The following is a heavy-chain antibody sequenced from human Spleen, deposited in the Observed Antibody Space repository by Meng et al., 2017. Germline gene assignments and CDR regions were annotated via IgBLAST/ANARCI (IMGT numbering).Heavy chain of an antibody. V-gene: IGHV3-23*01. Sequence: GESLKISCAASGFTFSSYSMNWVRQAPGKGLEWVSGIISGGTSTYYADSVRGRFTISRDNSKNTLYLQMNSLRTEDTAIYFCAKAYSGSYGLYYFDFWGQGALVTVSS. CDR1: GFTFSSYS. CDR2: IISGGTST. CDR3: AKAYSGSYGLYYFDF. J-gene: IGHJ4*02. D-gene: IGHD1-26*01.